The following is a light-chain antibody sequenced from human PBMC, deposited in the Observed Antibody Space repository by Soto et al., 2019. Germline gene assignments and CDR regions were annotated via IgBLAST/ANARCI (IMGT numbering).Light chain of an antibody. J-gene: IGKJ1*01. V-gene: IGKV3-20*01. CDR2: GAS. CDR1: QSVSSSY. Sequence: EIVLTQSPGTLSLSPGERATLSCRASQSVSSSYLAWHQQKPGQAPRLLIYGASSRATGIPDRFSGSGSGKDFTLTISMLEPEDFAVYYCQKYDRSPWTFGQGTKVDIK. CDR3: QKYDRSPWT.